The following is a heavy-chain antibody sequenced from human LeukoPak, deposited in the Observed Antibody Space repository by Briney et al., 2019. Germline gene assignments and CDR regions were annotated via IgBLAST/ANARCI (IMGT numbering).Heavy chain of an antibody. Sequence: GGSLRLSCAASGFTFSSYSMNWVRQAPGKGLEWVSYISSSSSTIYYADSLKGRFTISRDSSKSTVYLQMNSLRAEDTAVYYCAKNAGPLGFGDYYYMDVWGKGITVTVSS. V-gene: IGHV3-48*01. D-gene: IGHD3-10*01. CDR3: AKNAGPLGFGDYYYMDV. CDR2: ISSSSSTI. CDR1: GFTFSSYS. J-gene: IGHJ6*03.